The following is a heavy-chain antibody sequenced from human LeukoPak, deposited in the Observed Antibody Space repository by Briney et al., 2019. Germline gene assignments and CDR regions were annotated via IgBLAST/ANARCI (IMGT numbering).Heavy chain of an antibody. CDR2: IRSKRDGGTT. CDR3: ARDWYYAFDF. V-gene: IGHV3-15*01. Sequence: GGSLRLSCEASGFTFSSYWMSWVRQAPGKGLEWVARIRSKRDGGTTDYAAPVKGRFTISRDDSKNTMYLQMNSLKAEDTAVYYCARDWYYAFDFWGQGTMVTVSS. CDR1: GFTFSSYW. J-gene: IGHJ3*01. D-gene: IGHD2-21*02.